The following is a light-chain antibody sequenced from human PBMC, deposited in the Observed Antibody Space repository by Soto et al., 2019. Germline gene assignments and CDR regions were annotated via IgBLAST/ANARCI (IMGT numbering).Light chain of an antibody. J-gene: IGLJ1*01. CDR2: DVS. CDR1: SSDVGGYNY. V-gene: IGLV2-14*01. Sequence: QSVLTQPASVSGSPGQSITISCTGTSSDVGGYNYVSWYQQYPGKAPKLMISDVSNRPSGVSIRFSGSKSGNTASLTISGLQAEDEADYYYSSYTSISTHVFGTGTKVTVL. CDR3: SSYTSISTHV.